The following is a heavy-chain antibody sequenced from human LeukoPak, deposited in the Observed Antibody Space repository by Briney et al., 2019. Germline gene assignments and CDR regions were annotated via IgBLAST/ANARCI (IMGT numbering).Heavy chain of an antibody. J-gene: IGHJ5*02. CDR1: GYTFTGYY. V-gene: IGHV1-2*02. CDR3: ARDPGGVIAAAGTTDWFAP. D-gene: IGHD6-13*01. Sequence: ASVKVSCKASGYTFTGYYMRWVRQAPGQGLEWMGWINPNIGGTNYAQKFQGRVTMTRDTSISTAYMELSRLRSDDTAVYYCARDPGGVIAAAGTTDWFAPWGQGTLVTVSS. CDR2: INPNIGGT.